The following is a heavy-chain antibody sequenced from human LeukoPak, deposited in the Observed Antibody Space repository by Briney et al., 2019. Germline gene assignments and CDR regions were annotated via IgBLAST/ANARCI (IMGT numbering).Heavy chain of an antibody. CDR3: ARDTSGIAAAGTLTDY. V-gene: IGHV3-33*01. CDR1: GFTFSSYG. Sequence: PGGSLRLSCAASGFTFSSYGMHWVRQAPGKGLEWVAVIWYDGSNKYYADSVKGRFTISRDNSKNTLYLQMNSLRAEDTAVYYCARDTSGIAAAGTLTDYWGPGTLVTVSS. D-gene: IGHD6-13*01. CDR2: IWYDGSNK. J-gene: IGHJ4*02.